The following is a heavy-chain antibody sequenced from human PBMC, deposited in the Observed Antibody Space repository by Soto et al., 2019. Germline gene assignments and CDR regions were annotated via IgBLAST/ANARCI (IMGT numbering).Heavy chain of an antibody. CDR1: GGFINNSAYY. CDR3: ARHGAYSTSVYYYYGMDV. D-gene: IGHD6-13*01. J-gene: IGHJ6*02. Sequence: QVHLQESGPGLVKPSETLSLTCTVPGGFINNSAYYWGWIRQPPGKGLDWIASGYYGGRTYYNPSLKSRVTFSLDTSKSRFSLELSSVTAADTAVYYCARHGAYSTSVYYYYGMDVWGQGTTVTVSS. CDR2: GYYGGRT. V-gene: IGHV4-39*01.